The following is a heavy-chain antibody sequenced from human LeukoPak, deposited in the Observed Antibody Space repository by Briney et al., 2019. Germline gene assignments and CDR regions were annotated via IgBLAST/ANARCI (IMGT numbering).Heavy chain of an antibody. V-gene: IGHV3-9*01. J-gene: IGHJ3*02. CDR1: GFTFDDYA. CDR3: AKGLSQYYYDSSGQDAFDI. Sequence: GGSLRLSCAASGFTFDDYAMHWVRQAPGKGLEWVSGISWNSGSIGYADSVKGRFTISRDNAKNSLYLQMNSLRAEDTALYYCAKGLSQYYYDSSGQDAFDIWGQGTMVTVSS. CDR2: ISWNSGSI. D-gene: IGHD3-22*01.